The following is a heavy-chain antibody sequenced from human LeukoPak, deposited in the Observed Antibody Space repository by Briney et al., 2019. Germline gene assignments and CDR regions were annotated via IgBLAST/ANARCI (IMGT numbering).Heavy chain of an antibody. CDR3: ARVPGVVVPAAIPPYWYFDL. J-gene: IGHJ2*01. V-gene: IGHV1-69*13. Sequence: SVKVSCKASGGTFSSYAISWVRQAPGQGLEWMGGIIPIFGTANYAQEFQGRVTITADESTSTAYMELSSLRSEDTAVYYCARVPGVVVPAAIPPYWYFDLWGRGTLVTVSS. CDR2: IIPIFGTA. D-gene: IGHD2-2*01. CDR1: GGTFSSYA.